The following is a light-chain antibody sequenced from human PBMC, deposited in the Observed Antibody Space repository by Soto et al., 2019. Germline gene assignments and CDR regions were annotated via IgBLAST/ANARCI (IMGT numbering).Light chain of an antibody. J-gene: IGKJ1*01. CDR3: QQYNNWPRT. V-gene: IGKV3-15*01. CDR2: GAS. Sequence: EIVMTQSPATLSVSPGERATLSCRASQSVSSNLAWYQQKPGQAPKLLIYGASTRVTGIPARFSGSGSGTEFTLTISSLQSEDFAVYSCQQYNNWPRTFRQGTKVEIK. CDR1: QSVSSN.